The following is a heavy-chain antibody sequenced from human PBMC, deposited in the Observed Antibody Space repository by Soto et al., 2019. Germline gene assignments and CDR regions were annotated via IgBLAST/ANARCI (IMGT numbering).Heavy chain of an antibody. CDR1: GYTFTSYG. CDR3: ARAYGDYYGSGIFGAFDI. J-gene: IGHJ3*02. V-gene: IGHV1-46*01. Sequence: ASVKVSCKASGYTFTSYGISWVRQAPGQGLEWMGIINPSGGSTSYAQKFQGRVTMTRDTSTSTVYMELSSLRSEDTAVYYCARAYGDYYGSGIFGAFDIWGQGTMVTVSS. CDR2: INPSGGST. D-gene: IGHD3-10*01.